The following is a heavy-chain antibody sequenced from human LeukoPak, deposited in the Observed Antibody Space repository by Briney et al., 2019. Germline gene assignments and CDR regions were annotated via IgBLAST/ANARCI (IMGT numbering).Heavy chain of an antibody. D-gene: IGHD6-19*01. V-gene: IGHV3-21*01. CDR1: GFTFNSYS. J-gene: IGHJ4*02. CDR2: ISSSSRFI. Sequence: GGSLRLSCAASGFTFNSYSMNWFRQAPGKGLEWVSSISSSSRFIYYADSVKGRFTISRDNAKNSLYLQMTSLRAADTAVYYCARRVWGGWYYFDYWGQGTLVTVSS. CDR3: ARRVWGGWYYFDY.